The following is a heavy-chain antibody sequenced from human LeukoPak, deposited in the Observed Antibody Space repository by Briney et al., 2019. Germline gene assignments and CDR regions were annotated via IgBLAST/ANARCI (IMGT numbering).Heavy chain of an antibody. V-gene: IGHV4-59*01. J-gene: IGHJ4*02. CDR1: GGSISSYY. D-gene: IGHD6-6*01. CDR2: IYYSGST. Sequence: PSETLSLTCTVSGGSISSYYWSWIRQPPGKGLEWIGYIYYSGSTNYNPSLKSRVTISVDTSKNQFSLKLSSVTAADTAVYYCARRHVQYTSSSDPYYFDYWGQGTLVTVSS. CDR3: ARRHVQYTSSSDPYYFDY.